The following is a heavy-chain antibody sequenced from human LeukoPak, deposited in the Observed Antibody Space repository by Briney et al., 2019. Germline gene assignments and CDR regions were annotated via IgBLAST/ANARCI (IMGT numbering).Heavy chain of an antibody. CDR3: ARAPYDFWSGYYRPFDY. CDR1: GGTFSSYA. Sequence: ASVKVSCKASGGTFSSYAISWVRQAPGQGLEWMGGIIPIFGTANYAQKFQGRVTITADESTSTAYMELGSLRSEDTAVYYCARAPYDFWSGYYRPFDYWGQGTLVTVSS. CDR2: IIPIFGTA. J-gene: IGHJ4*02. D-gene: IGHD3-3*01. V-gene: IGHV1-69*13.